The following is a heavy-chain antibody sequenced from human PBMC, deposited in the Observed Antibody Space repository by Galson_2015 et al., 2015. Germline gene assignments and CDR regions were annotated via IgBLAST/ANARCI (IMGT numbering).Heavy chain of an antibody. J-gene: IGHJ4*02. V-gene: IGHV3-48*03. CDR2: ISSSSNMK. D-gene: IGHD5-12*01. CDR1: GFTFSSYG. Sequence: SLRLSCAASGFTFSSYGMNWVRQAPGKGLEWVSYISSSSNMKYYADSVKGRFTISRDNAKNSLNLQMNSLRAEDTAVYYCTKGPGYGASDYWGQGTLVTVSS. CDR3: TKGPGYGASDY.